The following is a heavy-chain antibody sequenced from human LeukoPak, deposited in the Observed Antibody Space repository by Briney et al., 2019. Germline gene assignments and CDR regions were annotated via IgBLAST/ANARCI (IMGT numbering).Heavy chain of an antibody. D-gene: IGHD1-1*01. CDR3: ARDQASTTGATFDY. Sequence: ASVEVSCKASGGTFSSYAISWVRQAPGQGLEWMGGIIPIFGTANYAQKFQGRVTITADESTSTAYMELSSLRSEDTAVYYCARDQASTTGATFDYWGQGTLVTVSS. V-gene: IGHV1-69*13. CDR1: GGTFSSYA. J-gene: IGHJ4*02. CDR2: IIPIFGTA.